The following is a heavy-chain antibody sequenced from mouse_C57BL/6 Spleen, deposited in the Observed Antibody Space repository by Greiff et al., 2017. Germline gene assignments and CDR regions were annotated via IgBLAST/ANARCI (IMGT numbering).Heavy chain of an antibody. J-gene: IGHJ4*01. D-gene: IGHD1-1*01. CDR2: ISYDGSN. CDR1: GYSITSGYY. CDR3: ARVGGSSSYYYAMDY. V-gene: IGHV3-6*01. Sequence: DVKLQESGPGLVKPSQSLSLTCSVTGYSITSGYYWNWIRQFPGNKLEWMGYISYDGSNNYNPSLKNRISITRDTSKNQFFLKLNSVTTEDTATYYCARVGGSSSYYYAMDYWGQGTSVTVSS.